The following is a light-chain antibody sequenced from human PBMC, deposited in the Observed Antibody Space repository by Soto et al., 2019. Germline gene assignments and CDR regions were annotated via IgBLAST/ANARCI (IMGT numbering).Light chain of an antibody. Sequence: DIQLTQSPSFLSASVGDRVTITCRASQGISSFLAWYQQKPGKAPNLLISAASTLRTGVPSRFSGSGSGTEFTLTISSLQPEDFATYYCQHLNTYPLTFGGGTKVEI. CDR1: QGISSF. J-gene: IGKJ4*01. CDR2: AAS. V-gene: IGKV1-9*01. CDR3: QHLNTYPLT.